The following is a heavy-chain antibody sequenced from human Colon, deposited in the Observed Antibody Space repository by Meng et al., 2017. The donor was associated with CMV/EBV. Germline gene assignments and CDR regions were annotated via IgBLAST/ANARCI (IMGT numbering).Heavy chain of an antibody. CDR3: ARDPDIEGVVAGPHSYSWFDP. V-gene: IGHV1-18*01. D-gene: IGHD2-15*01. CDR2: ISPSNRNT. J-gene: IGHJ5*02. Sequence: CGINWLRQAPGQGLAWMGWISPSNRNTNSGPSFQGRVTLTTETSTSTAYMEMRSLRSDDTAVYYCARDPDIEGVVAGPHSYSWFDPWGQGTLVTVSS. CDR1: CG.